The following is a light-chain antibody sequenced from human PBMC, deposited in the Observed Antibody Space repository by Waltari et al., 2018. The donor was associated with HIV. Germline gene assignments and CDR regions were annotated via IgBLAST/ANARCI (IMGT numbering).Light chain of an antibody. CDR3: QQYNNWPPLT. CDR1: QSVSSN. J-gene: IGKJ4*01. Sequence: EIVMTHPPATLSVSPGERATPSCRASQSVSSNLAWYQQKPGLAPRLLIYGASTRATGIPARFSGSGSGTEFTLTISSLQSEDFAVYYCQQYNNWPPLTFGGGTKVEIK. CDR2: GAS. V-gene: IGKV3-15*01.